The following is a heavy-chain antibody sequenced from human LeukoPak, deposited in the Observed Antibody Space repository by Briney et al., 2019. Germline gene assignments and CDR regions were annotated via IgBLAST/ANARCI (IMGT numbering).Heavy chain of an antibody. D-gene: IGHD7-27*01. Sequence: PGGSLRLSCAASGFTFSSNAMTWVRQAPGKGLEWVSSISDSGGSTYYADSVRGRFTISRDNSKNTLYLQMNSLRAEDTAVYYCAKPRGPNWGSLCFDYWGQGTLVTVSS. J-gene: IGHJ4*02. CDR3: AKPRGPNWGSLCFDY. CDR1: GFTFSSNA. V-gene: IGHV3-23*01. CDR2: ISDSGGST.